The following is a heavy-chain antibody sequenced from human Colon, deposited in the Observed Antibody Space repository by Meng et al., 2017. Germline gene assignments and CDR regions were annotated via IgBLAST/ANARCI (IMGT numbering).Heavy chain of an antibody. Sequence: VAQEEAGRARVQPSPTPLSTCTVVGGATSSGDYYWSWIRQPPGKGLEWIGYIYYSGSTYSNASLKSRVTISIDRSKNQFSLKLSSVTAADTAVYYCARDRKHYGERGWFDPWGQGTLVTVSS. J-gene: IGHJ5*02. CDR1: GGATSSGDYY. V-gene: IGHV4-30-4*01. D-gene: IGHD4-17*01. CDR3: ARDRKHYGERGWFDP. CDR2: IYYSGST.